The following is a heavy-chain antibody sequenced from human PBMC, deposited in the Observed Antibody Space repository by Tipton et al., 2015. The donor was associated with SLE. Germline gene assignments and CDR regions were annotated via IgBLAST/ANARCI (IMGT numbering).Heavy chain of an antibody. CDR1: GGSISSYY. J-gene: IGHJ3*02. V-gene: IGHV4-4*07. Sequence: TLSLTCTVSGGSISSYYWSWIRQPAGKGLEWIGRIYTSGSTNYNPSLKSRVTMSVDTSKNQFSLKLGSVTAADTAVYYCARDSGGYSGSYGAFDIWGQGTMVTVSS. CDR2: IYTSGST. D-gene: IGHD1-26*01. CDR3: ARDSGGYSGSYGAFDI.